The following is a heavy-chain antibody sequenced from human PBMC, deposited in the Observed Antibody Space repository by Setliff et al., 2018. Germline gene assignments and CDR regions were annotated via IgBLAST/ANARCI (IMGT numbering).Heavy chain of an antibody. Sequence: GGSLRLSCAASGFTFSSYSMNWVRQAPGKGLEWVSYISSSSSTIYYAASVKGRFTISRDDSKNTLYLQMNGLRAEDTAVYYCARERYNWIDPWGQGILVTVSS. J-gene: IGHJ5*02. V-gene: IGHV3-48*01. CDR1: GFTFSSYS. CDR2: ISSSSSTI. CDR3: ARERYNWIDP.